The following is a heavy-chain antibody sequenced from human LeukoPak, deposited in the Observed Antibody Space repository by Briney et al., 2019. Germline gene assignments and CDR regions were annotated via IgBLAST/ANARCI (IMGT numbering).Heavy chain of an antibody. CDR2: ISYDESKK. Sequence: GGSLRLSCAASGFTFTNYDMHWLRQAPGKGLEWVAIISYDESKKYYADSVKGRFTTSRDNSKNTLFLQMNSLRAEDTAVYYCARASSGYAYGVDYWGQGTLVTVSS. V-gene: IGHV3-30*03. J-gene: IGHJ4*02. CDR3: ARASSGYAYGVDY. D-gene: IGHD5-12*01. CDR1: GFTFTNYD.